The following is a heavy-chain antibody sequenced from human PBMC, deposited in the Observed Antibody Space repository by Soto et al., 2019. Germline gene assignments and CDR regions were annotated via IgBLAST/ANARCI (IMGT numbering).Heavy chain of an antibody. CDR3: ALKRGAARPWYWFDP. Sequence: SGPTLVNPTQTLTLTCTFSGFSLSTSGVGVGWIRQPPGKGLEWLALIYWNDDKRYSPSLKSRLTITKDTSKNQVVLTMTNMDPVDTATYYCALKRGAARPWYWFDPWGQGTLVTVSS. V-gene: IGHV2-5*01. CDR2: IYWNDDK. D-gene: IGHD6-6*01. CDR1: GFSLSTSGVG. J-gene: IGHJ5*02.